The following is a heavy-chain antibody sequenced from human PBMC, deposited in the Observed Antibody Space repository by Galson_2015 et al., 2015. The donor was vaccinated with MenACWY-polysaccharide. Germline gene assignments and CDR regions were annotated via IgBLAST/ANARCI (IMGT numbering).Heavy chain of an antibody. CDR3: AKGLQAGGWSWYADR. CDR1: GFTFSNYA. D-gene: IGHD6-13*01. J-gene: IGHJ5*02. V-gene: IGHV3-23*01. Sequence: SLRLSCAASGFTFSNYAMTWVRQAPGKGLEWVSSFDGSGGHPYYADSVRGRFAVSRDDSKNTLYLEMNSLRVDDTAVYYCAKGLQAGGWSWYADRCGQGTRSSVSS. CDR2: FDGSGGHP.